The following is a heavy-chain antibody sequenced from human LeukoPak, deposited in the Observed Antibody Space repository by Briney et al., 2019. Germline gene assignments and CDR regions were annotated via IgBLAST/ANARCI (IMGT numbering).Heavy chain of an antibody. J-gene: IGHJ4*02. V-gene: IGHV3-11*01. CDR3: AKGLTAYSDSIPGY. Sequence: PGGSLRLSCAASGFTFSDYYMSWIRQAPWKGLEWVSYISSSGSTIYYADSVKGRFTISRDNAKNSLYLQMNSLRAEDTAVYYCAKGLTAYSDSIPGYWGQGTLVTVSS. CDR1: GFTFSDYY. D-gene: IGHD1-26*01. CDR2: ISSSGSTI.